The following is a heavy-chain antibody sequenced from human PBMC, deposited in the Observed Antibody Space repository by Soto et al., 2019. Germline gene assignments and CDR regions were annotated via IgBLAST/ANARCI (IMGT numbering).Heavy chain of an antibody. J-gene: IGHJ4*02. D-gene: IGHD6-19*01. CDR3: AREEIAVAGTGVDY. Sequence: QVQLQQWGAGLLKPSETLSLTCAVYGGSFSGYYWSWIRQPPGKGLEWIGEINHSGSTNYNPSLKSRVTISVDTSKTQFSLKLSSVTAADTAVYYCAREEIAVAGTGVDYWGQGTLVTVSS. V-gene: IGHV4-34*01. CDR1: GGSFSGYY. CDR2: INHSGST.